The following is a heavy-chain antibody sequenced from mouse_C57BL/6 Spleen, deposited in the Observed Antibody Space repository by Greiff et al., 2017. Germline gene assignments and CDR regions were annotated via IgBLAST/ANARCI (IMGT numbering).Heavy chain of an antibody. V-gene: IGHV1-12*01. CDR1: GYTFTSYT. CDR2: IYPGNGDT. CDR3: AREREVYWYFDV. J-gene: IGHJ1*03. Sequence: QVQLQQSGAELVRPGASVKMSCKASGYTFTSYTMHWVKQTPRQGLEWIGAIYPGNGDTSYNQKFKGKATLTVDKSSSTAYMQLSSLTSEDSAVYFCAREREVYWYFDVWGTGTTVTVSS.